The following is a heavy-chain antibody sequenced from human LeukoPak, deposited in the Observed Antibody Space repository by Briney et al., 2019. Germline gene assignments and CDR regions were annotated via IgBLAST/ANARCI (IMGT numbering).Heavy chain of an antibody. D-gene: IGHD2-2*01. Sequence: GGSLRLSCAASGFTFSDYYMSWIRQAPGKGLEWVSYISSSYIYYADSVKGRFTISRDNAKNSLYLQMNSLRAEDTAVYYCARENNGASGPSSTSLYYFDYWGQGTLVTVSS. CDR3: ARENNGASGPSSTSLYYFDY. J-gene: IGHJ4*02. V-gene: IGHV3-11*06. CDR2: ISSSYI. CDR1: GFTFSDYY.